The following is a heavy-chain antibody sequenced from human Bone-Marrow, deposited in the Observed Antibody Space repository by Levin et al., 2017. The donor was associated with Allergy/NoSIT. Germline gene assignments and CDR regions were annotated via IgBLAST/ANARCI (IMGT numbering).Heavy chain of an antibody. V-gene: IGHV3-23*01. Sequence: GGSLRLSCAASGFTFSNYAMSWVRQAPGKGLEWVSAISGSGDTTYYADSVKGRFTISRDNFKNTVYLQMNNLRAEDTAVYYCAKDSCSGGRGYDYFDYWGQGTLVTVSA. CDR1: GFTFSNYA. D-gene: IGHD2-15*01. CDR3: AKDSCSGGRGYDYFDY. CDR2: ISGSGDTT. J-gene: IGHJ4*02.